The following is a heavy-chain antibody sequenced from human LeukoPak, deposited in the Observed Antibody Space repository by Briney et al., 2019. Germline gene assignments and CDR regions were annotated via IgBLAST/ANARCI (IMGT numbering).Heavy chain of an antibody. CDR1: GFTFSSYA. CDR2: IPANGGGT. D-gene: IGHD1-1*01. CDR3: SKGQELDDGVFES. J-gene: IGHJ5*01. V-gene: IGHV3-23*01. Sequence: PGGSLRLSCAASGFTFSSYAMTWVRQAPGKGLEWVSTIPANGGGTHYAESLRGRFTISRDNSKSTVYLQMNRLSAEDTAIYYCSKGQELDDGVFESWGRGTLVTVSS.